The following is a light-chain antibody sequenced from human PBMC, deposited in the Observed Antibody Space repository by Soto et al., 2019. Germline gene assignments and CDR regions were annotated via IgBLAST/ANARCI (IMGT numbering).Light chain of an antibody. Sequence: QSALTQPASVSGSPGQSVTISCTGTSSDVGGYNYVSWYQQHPGKAPKLMIYDVSNRPSGVSNRFSGSKSGNTASLTFSGLQGEDEADYYCSSYTSSSTLDVVFGGGTKVTVL. CDR2: DVS. J-gene: IGLJ2*01. CDR3: SSYTSSSTLDVV. V-gene: IGLV2-14*03. CDR1: SSDVGGYNY.